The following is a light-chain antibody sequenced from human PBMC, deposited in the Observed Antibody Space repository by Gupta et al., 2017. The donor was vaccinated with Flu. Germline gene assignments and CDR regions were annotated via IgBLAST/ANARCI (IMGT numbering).Light chain of an antibody. CDR2: DAS. CDR1: QSVSSY. Sequence: PAALALAPGERATLSCRASQSVSSYLAWYQQKPGQAPRLLIYDASNRATGIPARFSGSGSGTDFTLTISSLEPEDFAVYYCQQRSNWPLTFGGGTKVEIK. V-gene: IGKV3-11*01. CDR3: QQRSNWPLT. J-gene: IGKJ4*01.